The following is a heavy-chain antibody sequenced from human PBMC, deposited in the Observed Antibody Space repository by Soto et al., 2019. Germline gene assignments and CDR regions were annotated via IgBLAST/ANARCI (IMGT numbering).Heavy chain of an antibody. D-gene: IGHD4-4*01. V-gene: IGHV1-46*03. CDR2: INPSGGST. Sequence: ASVTVSCQASGYTFTSYYMHWVRQAPGQGLEWMGIINPSGGSTSYAQKFQGRVTMTRDTSTSTVYMELSSLRSEDTAVYYCARVSPRTVTGPYYFDYWGQGTLVTVSS. CDR3: ARVSPRTVTGPYYFDY. CDR1: GYTFTSYY. J-gene: IGHJ4*02.